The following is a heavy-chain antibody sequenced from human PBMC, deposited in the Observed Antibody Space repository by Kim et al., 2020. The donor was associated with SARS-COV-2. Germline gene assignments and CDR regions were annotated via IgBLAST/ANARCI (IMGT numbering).Heavy chain of an antibody. CDR3: ARDRRYFDY. V-gene: IGHV4-59*01. Sequence: SGSHNYNPSLKSRVTISVDTSKSQFALKLSSVTAADTAVYYCARDRRYFDYWGQGTLVTVSS. CDR2: SGSH. D-gene: IGHD6-6*01. J-gene: IGHJ4*02.